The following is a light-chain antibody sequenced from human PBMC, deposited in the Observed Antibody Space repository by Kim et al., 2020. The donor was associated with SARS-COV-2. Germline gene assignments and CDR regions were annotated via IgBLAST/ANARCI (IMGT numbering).Light chain of an antibody. CDR3: QQRSNWPYT. CDR2: DAS. Sequence: EIVLTRSPATLSLSPGERATLSCRASQSVSSYLAWYQQKPGQAPRLLIYDASNRATGIPARFSGSGSGTDFTLTISSLEPEDFAVYYCQQRSNWPYTFGQGTKLE. J-gene: IGKJ2*01. V-gene: IGKV3-11*01. CDR1: QSVSSY.